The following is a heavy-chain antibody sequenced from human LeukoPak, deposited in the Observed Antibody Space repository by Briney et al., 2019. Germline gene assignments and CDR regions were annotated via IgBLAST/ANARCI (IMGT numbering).Heavy chain of an antibody. Sequence: GGSLRLSCAASGFTFSSYWMSWVRQAPGKGLEWVANIKQDGSEKYYVDSVKGRFTISRDNAKNSLYLQMNSLRAEDTAVYYCARDGSDYYDSSGYYYYLEYFQHWGQGTLVTASS. D-gene: IGHD3-22*01. V-gene: IGHV3-7*01. J-gene: IGHJ1*01. CDR2: IKQDGSEK. CDR1: GFTFSSYW. CDR3: ARDGSDYYDSSGYYYYLEYFQH.